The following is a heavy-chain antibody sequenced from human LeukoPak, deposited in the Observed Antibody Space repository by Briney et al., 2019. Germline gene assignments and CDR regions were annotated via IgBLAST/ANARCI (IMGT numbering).Heavy chain of an antibody. D-gene: IGHD6-19*01. CDR1: GYTFTGYY. J-gene: IGHJ4*02. CDR3: ARDRGSSGWYDPGDY. Sequence: AASVKVSCKASGYTFTGYYMHWVRQAPGQGLEWMGWINPNSGGANYAQKFQGRVTMTRDTSISTAYMELSRLRSDDTAVYYCARDRGSSGWYDPGDYWGQGTLVTVSS. V-gene: IGHV1-2*02. CDR2: INPNSGGA.